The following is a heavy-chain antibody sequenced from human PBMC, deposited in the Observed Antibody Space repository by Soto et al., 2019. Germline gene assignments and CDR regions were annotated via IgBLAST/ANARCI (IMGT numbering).Heavy chain of an antibody. CDR3: ARQTGYSSSWYPIQVDY. CDR2: IYYSGST. CDR1: GGSISSGGYY. D-gene: IGHD6-13*01. V-gene: IGHV4-31*03. J-gene: IGHJ4*02. Sequence: LSLTCTVSGGSISSGGYYWSWIRQHPGKGLEWIGYIYYSGSTYYNPSLKSRVTISVDTSKNQFSLKLSSVTAADTAVYYCARQTGYSSSWYPIQVDYWGQGTLVTVSS.